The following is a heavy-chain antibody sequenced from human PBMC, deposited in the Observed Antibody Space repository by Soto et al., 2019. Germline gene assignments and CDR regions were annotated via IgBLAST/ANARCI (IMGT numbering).Heavy chain of an antibody. CDR3: ARVLSGYSSSWRVLNWFDP. CDR1: GFTFSSYW. J-gene: IGHJ5*02. D-gene: IGHD6-13*01. CDR2: IKQDGSEK. V-gene: IGHV3-7*01. Sequence: GGSLRLSCAASGFTFSSYWMSWVRQAPGKGLEWVANIKQDGSEKYYVDSVKGRFTISRDNAKNSLYLQMNSLRAEDTAVYYCARVLSGYSSSWRVLNWFDPWGQGTLVTVSS.